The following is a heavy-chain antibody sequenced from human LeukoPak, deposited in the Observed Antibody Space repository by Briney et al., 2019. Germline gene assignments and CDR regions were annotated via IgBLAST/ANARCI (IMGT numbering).Heavy chain of an antibody. CDR2: ISSSSSTI. CDR1: GFTFSSYS. Sequence: GGSLRLSCAASGFTFSSYSMNWVRQAPGKGLEWVAYISSSSSTIYYADSVKGRITISRDNAKNSLYLQMNSLRDGGTAVYYCARDYYTVTPAHWGQGTLVTVSS. CDR3: ARDYYTVTPAH. J-gene: IGHJ4*02. D-gene: IGHD4-17*01. V-gene: IGHV3-48*02.